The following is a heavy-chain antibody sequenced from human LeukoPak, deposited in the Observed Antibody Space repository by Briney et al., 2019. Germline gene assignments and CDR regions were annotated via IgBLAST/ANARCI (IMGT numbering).Heavy chain of an antibody. J-gene: IGHJ5*02. D-gene: IGHD6-19*01. CDR3: ARSRPIAVNWFDP. V-gene: IGHV1-2*02. CDR1: GYTFTSYG. CDR2: INPNSGGT. Sequence: ASVKVSCKASGYTFTSYGISWVRQAPGQGLEWMGWINPNSGGTNYAQKFQGRVTMTRDTSISTAYMELSRLRSDDTAVYYCARSRPIAVNWFDPWGQGTLVTVSS.